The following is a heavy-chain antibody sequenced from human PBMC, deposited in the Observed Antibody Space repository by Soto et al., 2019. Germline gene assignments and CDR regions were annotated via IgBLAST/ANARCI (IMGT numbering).Heavy chain of an antibody. Sequence: SLRLSCAASGFTFSSYAMSWVRQAPGKGLEWVSAISGSGGSTYYADSVKGRFTISRDNSKNTLYLQMNSLRAEDTAVYYXXXXLXXXXXXGXXVWGQGTTVTVSS. J-gene: IGHJ6*02. CDR2: ISGSGGST. V-gene: IGHV3-23*01. CDR3: XXXLXXXXXXGXXV. CDR1: GFTFSSYA.